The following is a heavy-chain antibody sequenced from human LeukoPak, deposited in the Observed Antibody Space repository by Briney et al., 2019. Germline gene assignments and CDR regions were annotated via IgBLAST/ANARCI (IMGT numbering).Heavy chain of an antibody. CDR1: GGSISSSSYY. CDR2: IYYSGST. CDR3: ARHANRHDAFDI. D-gene: IGHD3-16*02. J-gene: IGHJ3*02. Sequence: PSETLSLTCTVSGGSISSSSYYWGWIRQPPGKGLEWIGSIYYSGSTYYNPSLKSRVTISVDTSKNQFSLKLSSVTAADTAVYYCARHANRHDAFDIWGQGTMVTVSS. V-gene: IGHV4-39*01.